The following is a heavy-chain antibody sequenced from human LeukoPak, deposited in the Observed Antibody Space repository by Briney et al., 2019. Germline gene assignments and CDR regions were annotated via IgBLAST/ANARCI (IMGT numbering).Heavy chain of an antibody. CDR1: GGSISSYY. D-gene: IGHD6-25*01. CDR2: IYYSGST. Sequence: PSETLSLTCTVSGGSISSYYWSWIRQPPGKGLEWIGYIYYSGSTNYNPSLKSRVTISVDTSKNQFSLKLSSVTAADTAVYYCARASYSTGYYFDYWGQGTLVTVSS. V-gene: IGHV4-59*12. J-gene: IGHJ4*02. CDR3: ARASYSTGYYFDY.